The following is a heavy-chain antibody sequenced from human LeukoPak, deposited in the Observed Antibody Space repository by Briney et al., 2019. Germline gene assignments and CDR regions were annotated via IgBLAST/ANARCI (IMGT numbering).Heavy chain of an antibody. CDR3: AKDLAPSTLSGLFDY. V-gene: IGHV3-23*01. CDR2: ISGSGGST. CDR1: GFTFSSYA. D-gene: IGHD2-15*01. J-gene: IGHJ4*02. Sequence: GGSLRLSCAASGFTFSSYAMSWVRQAPGKGLEWVSAISGSGGSTYYADSVKGRFTISRDNSKNTLYLQMNSLRAEDTAVYYCAKDLAPSTLSGLFDYWGQGTLVSVSS.